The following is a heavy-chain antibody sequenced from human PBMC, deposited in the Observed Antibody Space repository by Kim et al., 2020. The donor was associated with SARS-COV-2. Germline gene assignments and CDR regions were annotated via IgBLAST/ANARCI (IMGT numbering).Heavy chain of an antibody. V-gene: IGHV3-15*01. CDR3: TTDCISGSYYYYFDY. D-gene: IGHD3-10*01. Sequence: ARVKGRDTISRDDSKNTLYLQMNSLKTEDTAVYYCTTDCISGSYYYYFDYWGQGTLVTVSS. J-gene: IGHJ4*02.